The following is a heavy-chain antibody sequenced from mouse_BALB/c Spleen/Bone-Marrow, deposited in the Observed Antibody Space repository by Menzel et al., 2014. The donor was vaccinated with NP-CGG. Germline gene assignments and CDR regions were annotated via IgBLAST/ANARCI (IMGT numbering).Heavy chain of an antibody. V-gene: IGHV3-1*02. CDR1: GYSITSGYG. CDR2: IRYSGNT. J-gene: IGHJ2*01. CDR3: VRETKVVADFDY. Sequence: EVQLQQSGPDLVKPSQSLSLTCTVTGYSITSGYGWHWIRQFPGNKLEWMGYIRYSGNTDYNPSLKSRISITRDTSKNQFFLQLNSVTTEDTATYYCVRETKVVADFDYWGQGTTLTVSS. D-gene: IGHD1-1*01.